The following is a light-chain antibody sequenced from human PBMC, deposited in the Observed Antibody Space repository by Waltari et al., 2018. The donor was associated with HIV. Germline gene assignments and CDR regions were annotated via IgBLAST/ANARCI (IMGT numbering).Light chain of an antibody. V-gene: IGKV3-11*01. CDR3: QRRGNWPPYT. Sequence: EIVLTQSPATLSLFPGERATLSCRASQSLTRDLVWYQQKPGQAPRLLIYDASNRATGIPARFSGSGSGTDFTLTISNLETEDFAVYYCQRRGNWPPYTFGQGTKLEIK. CDR2: DAS. J-gene: IGKJ2*01. CDR1: QSLTRD.